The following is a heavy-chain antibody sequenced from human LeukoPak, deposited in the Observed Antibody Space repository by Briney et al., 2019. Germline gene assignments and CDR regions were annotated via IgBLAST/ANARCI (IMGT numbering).Heavy chain of an antibody. V-gene: IGHV3-74*01. Sequence: PGGSLRLSCAASGFTFSSYWMHWVRQAPGKGLVWVSRINSDGSSTSYANSVKGRFTISRDNSKNTLYLQMNSLRAEDTAVYYCARGGRKYSSSWYVDYWGQGTLVTVSS. CDR3: ARGGRKYSSSWYVDY. D-gene: IGHD6-13*01. CDR2: INSDGSST. CDR1: GFTFSSYW. J-gene: IGHJ4*02.